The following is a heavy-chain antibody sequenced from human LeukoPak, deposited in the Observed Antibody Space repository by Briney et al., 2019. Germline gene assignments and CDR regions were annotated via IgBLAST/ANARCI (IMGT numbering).Heavy chain of an antibody. V-gene: IGHV4-59*12. J-gene: IGHJ1*01. D-gene: IGHD5-12*01. CDR3: ARRRIPATITGSKLSSRFDT. CDR2: IDYTGST. CDR1: GGSISSYY. Sequence: SETLSLTCTVSGGSISSYYWSWIRQPPGKGLEWIGEIDYTGSTNYNPSLKGRIKMSVDTSKNQFSVNLNSVTAADTAFYYCARRRIPATITGSKLSSRFDTWGQGTLVTVSS.